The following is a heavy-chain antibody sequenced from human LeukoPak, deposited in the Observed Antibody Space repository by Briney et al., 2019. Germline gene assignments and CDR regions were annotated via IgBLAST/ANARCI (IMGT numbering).Heavy chain of an antibody. J-gene: IGHJ4*02. CDR3: ARDLAAI. Sequence: GETLRLSCAASGFTFSSHGMNWVRQAPGKGLEWVSGISGSGGNTYYADSVKGRFTISRDNSKNSLYLQMNSLRAEDTAVYYCARDLAAIRGQGTLVTVSS. CDR1: GFTFSSHG. CDR2: ISGSGGNT. D-gene: IGHD2-21*02. V-gene: IGHV3-23*01.